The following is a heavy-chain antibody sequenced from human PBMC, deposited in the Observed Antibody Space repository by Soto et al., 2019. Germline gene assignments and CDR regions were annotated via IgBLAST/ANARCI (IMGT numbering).Heavy chain of an antibody. D-gene: IGHD2-2*02. CDR2: ISYDGSNK. CDR3: AKYQDIVVIPAAIPDY. V-gene: IGHV3-30*18. Sequence: GGSLRLSCAASGFTFSSDGMHWVRQALGKGLEWVAVISYDGSNKYYADSVKGRFTISRDNSKNTLYLQMNSLRAEDTAVYYCAKYQDIVVIPAAIPDYWGQGTLVTVSS. CDR1: GFTFSSDG. J-gene: IGHJ4*02.